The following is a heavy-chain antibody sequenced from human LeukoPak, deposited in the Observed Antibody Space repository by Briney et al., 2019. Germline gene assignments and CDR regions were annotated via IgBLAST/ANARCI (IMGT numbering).Heavy chain of an antibody. J-gene: IGHJ4*02. D-gene: IGHD3-22*01. CDR2: IRYDGSNK. CDR1: GFTFDDYA. V-gene: IGHV3-30*02. CDR3: ARYDSSGSFEDNYDY. Sequence: GGSLRLSCAASGFTFDDYAMHWVRQAPGKGLEWVAFIRYDGSNKYYADSVKGRFTISRDNSKNTLYLQMNSLRAEDTAVYYCARYDSSGSFEDNYDYWGQGTLVTVSS.